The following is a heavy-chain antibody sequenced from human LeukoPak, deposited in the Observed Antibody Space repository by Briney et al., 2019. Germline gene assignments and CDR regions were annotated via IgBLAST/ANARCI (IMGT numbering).Heavy chain of an antibody. CDR3: ARARAGVLAHYYYYYGMDV. V-gene: IGHV1-8*01. CDR2: MNPNSGNT. Sequence: ASVKVSCKASGYTFTSYDTNWVRQATGQGLEWMGWMNPNSGNTGYAQKFQGRVTMTRNTSISTAYMELSSLRAEDTAVYYCARARAGVLAHYYYYYGMDVWGQGTTVTVSS. CDR1: GYTFTSYD. J-gene: IGHJ6*02. D-gene: IGHD3-10*01.